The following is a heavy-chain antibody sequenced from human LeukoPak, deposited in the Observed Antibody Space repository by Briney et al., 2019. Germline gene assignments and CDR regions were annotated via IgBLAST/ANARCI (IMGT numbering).Heavy chain of an antibody. CDR1: GFTFSSYA. D-gene: IGHD4-17*01. CDR3: ARVGLGVTKFFDY. V-gene: IGHV3-23*01. J-gene: IGHJ4*02. Sequence: GGSLRLSCAASGFTFSSYAMSWVRQAPGKGLEWVSVISGSGVGTYYADSVKGRFTISRDNSKNTLYLQMNSLRAEDTAVYYCARVGLGVTKFFDYWGQGTLVTVSS. CDR2: ISGSGVGT.